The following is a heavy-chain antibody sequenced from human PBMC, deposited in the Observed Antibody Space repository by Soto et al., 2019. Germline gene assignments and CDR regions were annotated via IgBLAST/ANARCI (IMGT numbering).Heavy chain of an antibody. CDR3: ARQDIENSAMVEC. CDR2: ISNDGNSK. CDR1: GFTFSSYG. D-gene: IGHD5-18*01. Sequence: QVQLVESGGGVVQPGRSLRLSCAASGFTFSSYGMHWVRQAPGKGLEWAAVISNDGNSKYYADSVKGRFTISRDNSKNTRYLQINSLRDEDTAVYYCARQDIENSAMVECWSQGTLVTVSS. V-gene: IGHV3-30*03. J-gene: IGHJ4*02.